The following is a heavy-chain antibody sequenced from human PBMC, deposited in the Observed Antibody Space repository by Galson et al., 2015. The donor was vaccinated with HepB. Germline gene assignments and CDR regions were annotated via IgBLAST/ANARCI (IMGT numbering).Heavy chain of an antibody. D-gene: IGHD6-13*01. CDR2: ISSSSSYT. Sequence: SLRLSCAASGFTFSDYYMSWIRQAPGKGLEWVSYISSSSSYTNYADSVKGRFTISRDTSKNTLYLQMNSLKAEDTAVYYCARRRTTTWYDDYWGQGTLVTVSS. J-gene: IGHJ4*02. CDR1: GFTFSDYY. CDR3: ARRRTTTWYDDY. V-gene: IGHV3-11*03.